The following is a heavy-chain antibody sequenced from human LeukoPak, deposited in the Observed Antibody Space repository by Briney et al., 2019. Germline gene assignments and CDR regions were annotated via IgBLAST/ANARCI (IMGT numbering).Heavy chain of an antibody. D-gene: IGHD2-2*01. CDR3: ARDLDPAATSDLDYYYYYGMDV. CDR2: INPNSGGT. CDR1: GYTFTGYY. Sequence: ASVKVSCKASGYTFTGYYMHWVRQAPGQGLEWMGWINPNSGGTNYAQKFQGGVTMTRDTSISTAYMELSRLRSDDTAVYYCARDLDPAATSDLDYYYYYGMDVWGQGTTVTVSS. V-gene: IGHV1-2*02. J-gene: IGHJ6*02.